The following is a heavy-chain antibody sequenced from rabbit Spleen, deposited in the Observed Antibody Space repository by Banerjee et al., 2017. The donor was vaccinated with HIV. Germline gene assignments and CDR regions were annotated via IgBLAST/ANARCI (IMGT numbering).Heavy chain of an antibody. J-gene: IGHJ4*01. V-gene: IGHV1S47*01. CDR1: GFDLNNYG. CDR3: VRGASSSGYYSL. Sequence: QEQLVESGGGLVQPGGSLKLSCKASGFDLNNYGVSWVRQAPGKGLEWIAYIDPVFGATYYAPWVNGRFTISSQNAQNMVYLQLNSLTAADTATYFCVRGASSSGYYSLWGPGTLVTVS. CDR2: IDPVFGAT. D-gene: IGHD1-1*01.